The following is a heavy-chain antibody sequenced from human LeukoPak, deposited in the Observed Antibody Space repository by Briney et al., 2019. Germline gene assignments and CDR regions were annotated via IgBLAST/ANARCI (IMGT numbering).Heavy chain of an antibody. D-gene: IGHD1-26*01. CDR1: GFTFSTYW. CDR2: IAKDGSDK. J-gene: IGHJ4*02. CDR3: ARDQVKEGASPTADY. Sequence: GGSLRLSCAASGFTFSTYWMSWVRRVPGKGLEWVANIAKDGSDKYYVDSVTGRFTISRDNAKNSLYLQMNSLRAEDTAVYYCARDQVKEGASPTADYWGQGTLVTVSS. V-gene: IGHV3-7*01.